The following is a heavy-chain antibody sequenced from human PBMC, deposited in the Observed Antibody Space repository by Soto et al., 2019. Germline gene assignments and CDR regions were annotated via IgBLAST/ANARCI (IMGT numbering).Heavy chain of an antibody. J-gene: IGHJ4*02. V-gene: IGHV1-18*01. D-gene: IGHD6-19*01. Sequence: QVPLVQSGAEVKKPGASVKVSCKTSGYNFTTYGVSWVRQAPGQGLEWMGWISGHNGHTNYAQPFQGRVTMTADTPTTTAYTQPRSLRSDDTAVYYCARYQPYSAGYYDFGHWGQGTLAIVTS. CDR2: ISGHNGHT. CDR1: GYNFTTYG. CDR3: ARYQPYSAGYYDFGH.